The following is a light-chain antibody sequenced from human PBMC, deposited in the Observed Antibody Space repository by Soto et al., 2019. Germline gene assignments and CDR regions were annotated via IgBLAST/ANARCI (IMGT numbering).Light chain of an antibody. CDR1: QSLVYSDGNTY. CDR2: QLS. V-gene: IGKV2-24*01. J-gene: IGKJ1*01. CDR3: VQLAHFPRT. Sequence: DVVLTQTPLSSPVTLGQPASISCRSSQSLVYSDGNTYLSWLQQRPGQPPRLLLYQLSNRFSGVPDRFSGSGAGTDCRLKISRVEAVEVGVYYCVQLAHFPRTCGQGNNVEI.